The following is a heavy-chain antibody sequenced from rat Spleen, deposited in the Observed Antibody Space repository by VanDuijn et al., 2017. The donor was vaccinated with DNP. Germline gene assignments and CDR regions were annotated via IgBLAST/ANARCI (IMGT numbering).Heavy chain of an antibody. CDR3: ARHYYDGSYYFDY. CDR2: ITSSGGST. J-gene: IGHJ2*01. CDR1: GFNFNDYW. D-gene: IGHD1-12*02. Sequence: EVQLVETGGALVQPGRSLKLSCAASGFNFNDYWMGWVRQAPGKGLEWVAAITSSGGSTYYPDSVKGRFTISRDNAKNTLYLQMDSLRSEETATYYCARHYYDGSYYFDYWGQGVMVTVSS. V-gene: IGHV5-31*01.